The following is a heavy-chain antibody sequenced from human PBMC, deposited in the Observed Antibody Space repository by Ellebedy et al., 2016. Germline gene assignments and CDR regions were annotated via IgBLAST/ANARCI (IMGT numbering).Heavy chain of an antibody. J-gene: IGHJ4*02. Sequence: ASVKVSCKASGYTFTSYYMHWVRQAPGQGLEWMGIINPSGGSTSYAQKFQGRVTMTRDTSTSTVYMELSSLRSEDTAVYYCARGGGPTVTTGVAGYWGQGTLVTVSS. D-gene: IGHD4-17*01. CDR3: ARGGGPTVTTGVAGY. CDR2: INPSGGST. V-gene: IGHV1-46*01. CDR1: GYTFTSYY.